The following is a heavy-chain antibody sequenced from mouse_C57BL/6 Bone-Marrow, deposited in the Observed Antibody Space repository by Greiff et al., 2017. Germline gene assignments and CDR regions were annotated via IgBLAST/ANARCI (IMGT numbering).Heavy chain of an antibody. Sequence: VKLQESGPGLVQPSQSLSITCTVSGFSLTSYGVHWVRQSPGKGLEWLGVIWRGGSTDYNAAFMSRLSITKDNSKSQVFFKMNSLQADDTAIYYCAKNPYYYGSSYYAMDYWGQGTSVTVSS. D-gene: IGHD1-1*01. CDR2: IWRGGST. CDR3: AKNPYYYGSSYYAMDY. V-gene: IGHV2-5*01. J-gene: IGHJ4*01. CDR1: GFSLTSYG.